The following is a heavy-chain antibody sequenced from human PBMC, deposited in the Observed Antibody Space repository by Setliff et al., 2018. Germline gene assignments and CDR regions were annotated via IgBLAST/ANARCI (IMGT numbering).Heavy chain of an antibody. CDR1: GYAFITFG. V-gene: IGHV1-18*01. CDR2: MSPVYGIA. D-gene: IGHD1-26*01. Sequence: ASVKVSCKASGYAFITFGMSWVRQAPGQGLEWMGWMSPVYGIANYARKFQGRVTLTKDTSTNTKYMELRSLGSDDTAVYYCARDSHQWDPLYFDSWGQGTLVTVSS. J-gene: IGHJ4*02. CDR3: ARDSHQWDPLYFDS.